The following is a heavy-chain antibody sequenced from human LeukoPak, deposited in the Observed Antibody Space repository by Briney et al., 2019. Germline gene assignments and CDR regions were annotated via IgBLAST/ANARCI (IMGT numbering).Heavy chain of an antibody. D-gene: IGHD1-26*01. Sequence: ASVTVSCKASGYTFTGYYMHWVRQAPGQGLEWMGRINPNSGGTNYAQKFQGRVTMTRDTSISTAYMELSRLRSDDTAVYYCARGSIVGAKTLGFGAFDIWGQGTMVTVSS. CDR3: ARGSIVGAKTLGFGAFDI. CDR2: INPNSGGT. V-gene: IGHV1-2*06. J-gene: IGHJ3*02. CDR1: GYTFTGYY.